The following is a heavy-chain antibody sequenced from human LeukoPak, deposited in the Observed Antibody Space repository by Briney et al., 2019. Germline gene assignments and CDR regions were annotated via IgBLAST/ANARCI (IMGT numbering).Heavy chain of an antibody. CDR1: GFTFSTYS. D-gene: IGHD6-19*01. J-gene: IGHJ4*02. Sequence: GGSLRLSCAASGFTFSTYSMNWVRQAPGKGLEWVSSISSSSGYIYYADSVKGRFTISRNNAKNSLYLQMNSLRAEDTAVYYCARGNSVAGTDISYWGQGTLVTVSS. CDR3: ARGNSVAGTDISY. CDR2: ISSSSGYI. V-gene: IGHV3-21*01.